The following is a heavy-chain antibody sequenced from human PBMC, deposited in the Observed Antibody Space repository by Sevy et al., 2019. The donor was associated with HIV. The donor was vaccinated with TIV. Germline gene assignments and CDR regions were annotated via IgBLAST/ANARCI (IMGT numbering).Heavy chain of an antibody. D-gene: IGHD3-10*02. CDR3: AREGCSKPHDY. CDR2: FSFGCGKI. V-gene: IGHV3-23*01. Sequence: GGSLRLSCAASGFTFSSYDMSWVRQAPGKGLEWVSTFSFGCGKINYADSVKGRFTISRDNSKNTLYLQTHSLRAEDTAVYYCAREGCSKPHDYWGQGTLITVSS. J-gene: IGHJ4*02. CDR1: GFTFSSYD.